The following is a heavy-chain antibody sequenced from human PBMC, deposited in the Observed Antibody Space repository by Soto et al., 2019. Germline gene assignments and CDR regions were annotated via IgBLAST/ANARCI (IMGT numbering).Heavy chain of an antibody. CDR2: ISYSGTT. CDR3: ATMGTPVTGLYYFDS. CDR1: GGSMSSGNYY. Sequence: SETLSLTCTVSGGSMSSGNYYWSWIRQPPGKGLEWIGFISYSGTTHYSASLRSRVSISVDTSKNQFSLDLSSVTAADTAVYYCATMGTPVTGLYYFDSWGQGTLVTVSS. J-gene: IGHJ4*02. V-gene: IGHV4-30-4*01. D-gene: IGHD4-17*01.